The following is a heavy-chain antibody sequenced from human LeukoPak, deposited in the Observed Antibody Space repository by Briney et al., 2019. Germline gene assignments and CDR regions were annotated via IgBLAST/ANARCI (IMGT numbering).Heavy chain of an antibody. Sequence: PSEALSLTCTVSGGSVSTISHFWDWVRQPPGKGLEWIVSLSDTGTTYYNPSLESRVTMSVDTSKNQFSLKLSSVTAADTAVYYCARRDHTGRSHAWFDPWGQGTLVTVSS. CDR3: ARRDHTGRSHAWFDP. CDR2: LSDTGTT. CDR1: GGSVSTISHF. J-gene: IGHJ5*02. D-gene: IGHD1-14*01. V-gene: IGHV4-39*01.